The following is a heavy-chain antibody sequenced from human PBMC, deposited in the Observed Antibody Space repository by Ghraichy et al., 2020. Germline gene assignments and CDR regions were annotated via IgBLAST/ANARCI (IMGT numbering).Heavy chain of an antibody. J-gene: IGHJ3*02. CDR1: GGSISSSSYY. Sequence: SETLSLTCTVSGGSISSSSYYWGWIRQPPGKGLEWIGSIYYSGSTYYNPSLKSRVTISVDTSKNQFSLKLSSVTAADTAVYYCARLTLRIDAFDIWGQGTMVTVSS. CDR2: IYYSGST. CDR3: ARLTLRIDAFDI. D-gene: IGHD1-14*01. V-gene: IGHV4-39*01.